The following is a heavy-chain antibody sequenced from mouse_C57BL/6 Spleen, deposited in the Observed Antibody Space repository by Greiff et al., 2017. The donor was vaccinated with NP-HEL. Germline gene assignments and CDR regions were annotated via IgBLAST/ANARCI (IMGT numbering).Heavy chain of an antibody. Sequence: QVQLQQPGAELVRPGSSVKLSCKASGYTFTSYWMHWVKQRPIQGLEWIGNIDPSDSDTHYNQKFKDKATLTVDKSSSTAYMQLKSLTSEDSAVYYCARGGSGYDFDYWGQGTTLTVSS. V-gene: IGHV1-52*01. CDR2: IDPSDSDT. J-gene: IGHJ2*01. CDR1: GYTFTSYW. CDR3: ARGGSGYDFDY. D-gene: IGHD3-2*02.